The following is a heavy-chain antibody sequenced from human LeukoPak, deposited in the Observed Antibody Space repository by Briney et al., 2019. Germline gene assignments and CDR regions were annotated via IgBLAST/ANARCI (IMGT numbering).Heavy chain of an antibody. CDR2: ISYGGSNK. Sequence: GGSLILSCAASGFTFSSYAMHWVRQAPGKGLEWVAVISYGGSNKYYADSVKGRFTISRDNSKNTLYLQMNSLRAEDTAVYYCARGGGSYYNYWGQGTLVTVSS. J-gene: IGHJ4*02. CDR3: ARGGGSYYNY. V-gene: IGHV3-30*04. D-gene: IGHD1-26*01. CDR1: GFTFSSYA.